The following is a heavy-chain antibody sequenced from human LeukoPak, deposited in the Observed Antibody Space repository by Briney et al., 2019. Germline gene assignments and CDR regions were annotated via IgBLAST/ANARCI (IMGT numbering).Heavy chain of an antibody. Sequence: GESLKISCKGSGYSFTTYWIAWVRQMPGKGLEWMGIIYPGDSDTEYSPSFQGQVTISADKSISTTYLQWSSLKASDTAVYYCARRLVRDGYSHLAFDIWGQGTMVTVSS. V-gene: IGHV5-51*01. CDR2: IYPGDSDT. J-gene: IGHJ3*02. CDR1: GYSFTTYW. D-gene: IGHD5-24*01. CDR3: ARRLVRDGYSHLAFDI.